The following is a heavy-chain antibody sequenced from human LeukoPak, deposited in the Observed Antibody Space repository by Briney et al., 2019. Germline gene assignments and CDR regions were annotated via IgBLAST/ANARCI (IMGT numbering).Heavy chain of an antibody. V-gene: IGHV1-69*13. D-gene: IGHD3-10*01. CDR2: IIPIFGTA. CDR3: ARAFTMVRPRKRGDPYYYYGMDV. CDR1: GGTFSSYA. J-gene: IGHJ6*02. Sequence: SVKVSCKASGGTFSSYAISWVRQAPGQGLEWMGGIIPIFGTANYAQKFQGRVTITADESTSTAYMELSSLRSEDTAVYYCARAFTMVRPRKRGDPYYYYGMDVWGQGTTVTVSS.